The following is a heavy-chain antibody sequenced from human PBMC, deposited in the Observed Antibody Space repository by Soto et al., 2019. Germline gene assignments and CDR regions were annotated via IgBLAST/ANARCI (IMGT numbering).Heavy chain of an antibody. J-gene: IGHJ4*02. Sequence: QVQLQESGPGLVKPSQTLSLTCTVSGGSISSGGYYWSWIRQHPGKGLGGIGYIYYSGSTYYNPSLRSRVTISVDTSKSHSALQLGSVTAADTAVYYCARGGGWFGELSQVYWGQGTLVTVSS. CDR3: ARGGGWFGELSQVY. CDR1: GGSISSGGYY. D-gene: IGHD3-10*01. V-gene: IGHV4-31*03. CDR2: IYYSGST.